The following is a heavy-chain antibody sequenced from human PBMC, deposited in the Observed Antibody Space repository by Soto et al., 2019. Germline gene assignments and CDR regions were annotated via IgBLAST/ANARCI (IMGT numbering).Heavy chain of an antibody. V-gene: IGHV1-8*01. J-gene: IGHJ6*02. CDR1: GYTFTSYD. CDR3: GRATEEVVLRVDADSGGMDV. D-gene: IGHD2-8*01. CDR2: MNTNSGNT. Sequence: QVQLVQSGAEVKKPGASVKVSCKASGYTFTSYDINWVRQATGQGLEWMGWMNTNSGNTGYAQKFQGRVPMTRNTSISTADMELSSLRSEDTAVYYCGRATEEVVLRVDADSGGMDVWGQGTTVTVS.